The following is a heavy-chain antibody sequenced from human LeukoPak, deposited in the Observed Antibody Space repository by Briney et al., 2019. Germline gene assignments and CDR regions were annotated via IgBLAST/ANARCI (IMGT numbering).Heavy chain of an antibody. CDR2: INPNSGGT. CDR3: ARGKYDFWSGYYTALFDY. Sequence: ASVTVSCKASGYTFTGYNMHWVRQAPGQGLEGMGWINPNSGGTNYAQKFQGRVTMTRDTSISTAYMELSRLRSDDTAVYYCARGKYDFWSGYYTALFDYWGQGTLVTVSS. J-gene: IGHJ4*02. CDR1: GYTFTGYN. V-gene: IGHV1-2*02. D-gene: IGHD3-3*01.